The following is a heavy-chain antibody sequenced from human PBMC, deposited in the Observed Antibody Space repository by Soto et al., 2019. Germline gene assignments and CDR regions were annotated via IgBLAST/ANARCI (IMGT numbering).Heavy chain of an antibody. V-gene: IGHV4-34*01. CDR1: GGSFSGYY. CDR3: ARLVSYYMDV. J-gene: IGHJ6*03. Sequence: QVQLQQWGAGLLKPSETLSLTCAVYGGSFSGYYWSWIRQPPGKGLEWIGEINHSGSTNYNPSLKSRVTISVDTSKNQFSLKLSSVTAADTAVYYSARLVSYYMDVWGKGTTVTVSS. D-gene: IGHD3-9*01. CDR2: INHSGST.